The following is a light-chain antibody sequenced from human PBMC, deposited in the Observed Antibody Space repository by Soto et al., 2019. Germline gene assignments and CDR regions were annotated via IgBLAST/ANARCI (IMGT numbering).Light chain of an antibody. CDR2: GAS. CDR3: QQFNNWPPWT. CDR1: QSINTN. Sequence: ELVMTQSPATLSVSPGERATLSCRASQSINTNLAWYQQKPGQAPRLLIYGASTRATGAPLRFSGSGSGTEFTLTISSLQSEDSAVYYCQQFNNWPPWTFGQGTKVEIK. J-gene: IGKJ1*01. V-gene: IGKV3-15*01.